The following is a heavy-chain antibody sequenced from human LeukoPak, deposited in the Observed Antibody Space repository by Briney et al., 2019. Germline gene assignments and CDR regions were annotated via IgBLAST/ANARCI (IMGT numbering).Heavy chain of an antibody. J-gene: IGHJ4*02. V-gene: IGHV1-69*06. CDR3: ATDRDSGSYHAFDY. CDR1: GGTFSSYA. CDR2: IIPIFGTA. D-gene: IGHD1-26*01. Sequence: SVKVSCKASGGTFSSYAISWVRQAPGQGLEWMGGIIPIFGTANYAQKFQGRVTITADTSTDTAYMELSSLRSEDTAVYYCATDRDSGSYHAFDYWGQGTLVTVSS.